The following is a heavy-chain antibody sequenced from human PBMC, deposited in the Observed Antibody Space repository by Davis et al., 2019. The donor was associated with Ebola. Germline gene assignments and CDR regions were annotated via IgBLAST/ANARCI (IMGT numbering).Heavy chain of an antibody. Sequence: GESLKISCVASGFSLSDYSMTWVRQPPGKGLEWISFISGTSATTRYADSVKGRFIISRDNAQNSLYLQLNSLRDEDTAVYYCARVHLPRWDYDYWGQGTLVTVSS. J-gene: IGHJ4*02. CDR1: GFSLSDYS. V-gene: IGHV3-48*02. CDR3: ARVHLPRWDYDY. D-gene: IGHD3-16*01. CDR2: ISGTSATT.